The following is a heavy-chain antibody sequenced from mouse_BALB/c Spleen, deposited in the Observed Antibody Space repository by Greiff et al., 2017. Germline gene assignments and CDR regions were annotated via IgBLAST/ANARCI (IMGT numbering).Heavy chain of an antibody. CDR3: ARHYYGTRYFDY. V-gene: IGHV5-12-2*01. D-gene: IGHD1-1*01. CDR2: ISNGGGST. CDR1: GFTFSSYT. J-gene: IGHJ2*01. Sequence: EVQGVESGGGLVQPGGSLKLSCAASGFTFSSYTMSWVRQTPEKRLEWVAYISNGGGSTYYPDTVKGRFTISRDNAKNTLYLQMSSLKSEDTAMYYCARHYYGTRYFDYWGQGTTLTVSS.